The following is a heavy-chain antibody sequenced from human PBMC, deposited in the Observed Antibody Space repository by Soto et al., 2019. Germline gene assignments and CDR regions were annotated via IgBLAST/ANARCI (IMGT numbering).Heavy chain of an antibody. J-gene: IGHJ4*02. CDR2: IFSSGST. CDR3: ARGDQELDY. CDR1: GDSINTYT. D-gene: IGHD1-26*01. V-gene: IGHV4-59*01. Sequence: SETLSLTCTVSGDSINTYTWTWIRQPPGKGLEWIGYIFSSGSTNYNPSLQSRLTMSVDTSKNLFSLKLNSVTAADTAGYYCARGDQELDYWGQGTLVTVSS.